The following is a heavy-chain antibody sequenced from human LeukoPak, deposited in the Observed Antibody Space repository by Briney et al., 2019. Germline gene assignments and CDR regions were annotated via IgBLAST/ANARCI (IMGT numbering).Heavy chain of an antibody. CDR3: ARHPEYSSSLYLFDP. J-gene: IGHJ5*02. V-gene: IGHV4-4*09. D-gene: IGHD6-6*01. CDR1: GFTFSSYW. Sequence: GSLRLACAASGFTFSSYWMSWIRQPPGKGLEWVGYIYTSGSNNYNPSLKSRVTISVDTSKNQFSLKLSSVTAADTAVYYCARHPEYSSSLYLFDPWGQGTLVTVSS. CDR2: IYTSGSN.